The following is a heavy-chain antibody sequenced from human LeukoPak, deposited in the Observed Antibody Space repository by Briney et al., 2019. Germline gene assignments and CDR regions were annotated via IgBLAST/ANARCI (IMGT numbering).Heavy chain of an antibody. CDR3: AREYGGSPSLLGY. D-gene: IGHD6-25*01. CDR2: ISYDGSNK. CDR1: GFTFSSYA. Sequence: GGSLRLSCAASGFTFSSYAMHWVRQAPGKGLEWVAVISYDGSNKYYADSVKGRFTISRDNSKNTLYLQMNSLRAEDTAVYYCAREYGGSPSLLGYWGQGTLVTVSS. J-gene: IGHJ4*02. V-gene: IGHV3-30-3*01.